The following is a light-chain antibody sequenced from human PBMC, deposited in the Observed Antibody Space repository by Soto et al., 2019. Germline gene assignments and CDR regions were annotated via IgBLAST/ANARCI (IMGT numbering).Light chain of an antibody. J-gene: IGLJ1*01. V-gene: IGLV2-14*01. CDR1: GSDIGRYNY. Sequence: QSVLTQPASVSGSPGQSITISCTGTGSDIGRYNYVSWYQQHPGKAPRLMISDVTNRPSGVSNRFSGSKSGNTASLAISGLQTEDEADYYCSSYTSSSTYVFGTGTQLTVL. CDR3: SSYTSSSTYV. CDR2: DVT.